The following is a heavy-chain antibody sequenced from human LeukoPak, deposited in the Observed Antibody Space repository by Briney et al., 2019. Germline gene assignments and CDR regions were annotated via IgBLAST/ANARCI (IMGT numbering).Heavy chain of an antibody. CDR3: ARAGDSSGYYHESFQH. CDR2: INHSGST. CDR1: GGSFSVYY. Sequence: SETLSLTCAVYGGSFSVYYWSWIRQPPGKGLEWIGEINHSGSTNYNPSLKSRVTISVATSKNQFSLKHSSVTAAETAVYYCARAGDSSGYYHESFQHWGQGPLVTVSS. D-gene: IGHD3-22*01. J-gene: IGHJ1*01. V-gene: IGHV4-34*01.